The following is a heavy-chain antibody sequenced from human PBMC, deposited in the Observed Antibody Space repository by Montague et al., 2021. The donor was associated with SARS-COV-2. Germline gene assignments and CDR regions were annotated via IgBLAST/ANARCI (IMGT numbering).Heavy chain of an antibody. CDR1: GFTFGDYA. V-gene: IGHV3-9*01. CDR2: ISYNSEST. CDR3: AKDVYYGSGNYWQAFDY. D-gene: IGHD3-10*01. J-gene: IGHJ4*02. Sequence: SLRLSCAASGFTFGDYAMHWVRQTPGKGLEWVSGISYNSESTGYADSVKGRFTISRDNAKNSLYLQMNSLRTDDTALYYCAKDVYYGSGNYWQAFDYWGQGTLVTVSS.